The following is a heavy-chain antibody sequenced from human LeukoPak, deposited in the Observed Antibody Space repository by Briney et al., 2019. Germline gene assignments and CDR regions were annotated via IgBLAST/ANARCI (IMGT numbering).Heavy chain of an antibody. CDR2: IYYSGST. CDR1: GGSISSYY. CDR3: ARGGYDFWSGYYVPWFDP. V-gene: IGHV4-59*01. D-gene: IGHD3-3*01. Sequence: SETLSLTCTVSGGSISSYYWSWIRQPPGKGLEWIGYIYYSGSTNYNPSLKSRVTISVDTSKNQFSLKLSSVTAADTAVYHCARGGYDFWSGYYVPWFDPWGQGTLVTVSS. J-gene: IGHJ5*02.